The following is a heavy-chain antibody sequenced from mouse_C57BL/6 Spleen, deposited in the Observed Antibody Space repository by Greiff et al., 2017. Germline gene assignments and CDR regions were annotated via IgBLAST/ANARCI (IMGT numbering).Heavy chain of an antibody. Sequence: QVQLQQPGAELVRPGSSVKLSCKASGYTFTSYWMDWVKQRPGQGLEWIGNIYPSDSETHYNQQFKDKATFTVAKSSSTAYRQLSSLTSEDSAVYYFARPHYGGLAYWGQGTLVTVSA. J-gene: IGHJ3*01. D-gene: IGHD1-1*01. V-gene: IGHV1-61*01. CDR1: GYTFTSYW. CDR3: ARPHYGGLAY. CDR2: IYPSDSET.